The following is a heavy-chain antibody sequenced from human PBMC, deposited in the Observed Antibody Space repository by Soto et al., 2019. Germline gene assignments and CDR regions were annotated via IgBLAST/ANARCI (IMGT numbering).Heavy chain of an antibody. CDR2: INHSGST. CDR3: ARTTAFVSGTYPPAHFDY. Sequence: SETLSLTCAVYGGSFSGYYWSWIRQSPGKGLEWIGEINHSGSTNYTPSLKSRITISVDTSKNQVSLKLSSVTAADTAVYYCARTTAFVSGTYPPAHFDYWGQGTRVTVSS. J-gene: IGHJ4*02. V-gene: IGHV4-34*01. D-gene: IGHD3-16*01. CDR1: GGSFSGYY.